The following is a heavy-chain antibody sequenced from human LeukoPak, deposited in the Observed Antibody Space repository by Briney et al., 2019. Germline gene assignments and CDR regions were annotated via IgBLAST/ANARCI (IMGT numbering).Heavy chain of an antibody. J-gene: IGHJ4*02. CDR2: ISAYNGNT. V-gene: IGHV1-18*01. Sequence: WASVKVSCKASGYTFTSYGISWVRQAPGQGLEWMGWISAYNGNTNYAQKLQGRVTMTTDTSTSTAYMELRSLRSDDTAVYYCARGRILRYYDSGGYFDYGGQGPLVTVSS. D-gene: IGHD3-22*01. CDR1: GYTFTSYG. CDR3: ARGRILRYYDSGGYFDY.